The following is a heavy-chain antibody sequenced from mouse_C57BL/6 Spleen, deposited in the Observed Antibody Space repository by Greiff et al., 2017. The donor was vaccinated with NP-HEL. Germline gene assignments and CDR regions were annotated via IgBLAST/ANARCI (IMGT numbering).Heavy chain of an antibody. CDR3: ARHEPLNYYGSSLAWFAY. CDR2: FYPGSGSI. D-gene: IGHD1-1*01. V-gene: IGHV1-62-2*01. J-gene: IGHJ3*01. CDR1: GYTFTEYT. Sequence: QVQLKESGAELVKPGASVKLSCKASGYTFTEYTIHWVKQRSGQGLEWIGWFYPGSGSIKYNEKFKDKATLTADKSSSTVYMELSRLTSEDSAVYFCARHEPLNYYGSSLAWFAYWGQGTLVTVSA.